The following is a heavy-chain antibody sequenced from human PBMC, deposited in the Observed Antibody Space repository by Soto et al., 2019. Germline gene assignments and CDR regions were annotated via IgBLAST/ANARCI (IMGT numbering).Heavy chain of an antibody. D-gene: IGHD6-13*01. CDR2: ISSSSDYI. V-gene: IGHV3-21*06. CDR1: GFTFTSYT. CDR3: ARARVYATGPLDF. Sequence: PVGSLRLSCAASGFTFTSYTMNWVRQAPGKGLEWVSSISSSSDYIYYAGSMKGRVTISRDNAKNSLFLDMNSLTGEDTAVYYCARARVYATGPLDFWGQGTLVTVSS. J-gene: IGHJ4*02.